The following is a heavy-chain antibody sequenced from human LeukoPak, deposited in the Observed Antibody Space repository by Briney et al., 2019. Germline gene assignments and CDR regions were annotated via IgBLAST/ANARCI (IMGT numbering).Heavy chain of an antibody. V-gene: IGHV5-51*01. J-gene: IGHJ4*02. D-gene: IGHD4-23*01. CDR2: IYPGDSDT. CDR1: GYNFPTYW. CDR3: ARRSIGGNIVYFDY. Sequence: GESLKISCQGSGYNFPTYWIGWVRQMPGKGLEWMGIIYPGDSDTRYSPSFQGQVTISVDKSTSTAYLQWSSLKASDTAMYYCARRSIGGNIVYFDYWGQGTLVTVSS.